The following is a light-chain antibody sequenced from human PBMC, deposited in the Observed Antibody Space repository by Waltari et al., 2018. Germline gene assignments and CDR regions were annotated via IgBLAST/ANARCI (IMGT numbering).Light chain of an antibody. V-gene: IGLV3-25*03. CDR1: TLPKLY. CDR3: QSTDSSSTYTV. CDR2: KDS. Sequence: SYDLTQPPSLSVSPGQTATIDCSGETLPKLYAYWSQQKPGQAPLLVRSKDSGRPSGIPGRFSGASSGTTVTLTISGVRAEDEGDYYCQSTDSSSTYTVFGGGTKLTVL. J-gene: IGLJ3*02.